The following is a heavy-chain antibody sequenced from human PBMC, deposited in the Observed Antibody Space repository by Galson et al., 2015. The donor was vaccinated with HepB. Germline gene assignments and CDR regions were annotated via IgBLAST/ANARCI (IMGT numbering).Heavy chain of an antibody. V-gene: IGHV3-74*01. D-gene: IGHD3-10*01. CDR2: ICWDGIST. CDR3: ARRITAVPRVKPGGTDA. CDR1: GFTLGSYW. Sequence: SLRLSCAAPGFTLGSYWMYWVRQPPGKGLEWVSRICWDGISTTYADSVKGRFTISRDNAKNTLYLQMNSLRAEDTAVYYCARRITAVPRVKPGGTDAWGQGTTVTVSS. J-gene: IGHJ6*02.